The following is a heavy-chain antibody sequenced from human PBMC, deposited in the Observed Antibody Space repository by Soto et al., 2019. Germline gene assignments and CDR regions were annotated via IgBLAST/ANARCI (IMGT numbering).Heavy chain of an antibody. CDR1: GYTFTGYY. V-gene: IGHV1-2*02. Sequence: QVQLVQSGAEVKKPGASVKVSCKASGYTFTGYYMHWVRQAPGQGLERMGWINPNSGGTNYAQKFQGRVTMTRDTSISTAYMELSRLRSDDTAVYYCARDSSSWYRPCYFDYWGQGTLVTVSS. CDR2: INPNSGGT. CDR3: ARDSSSWYRPCYFDY. J-gene: IGHJ4*02. D-gene: IGHD6-13*01.